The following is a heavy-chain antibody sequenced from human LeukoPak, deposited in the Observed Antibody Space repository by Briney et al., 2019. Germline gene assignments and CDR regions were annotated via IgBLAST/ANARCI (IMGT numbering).Heavy chain of an antibody. CDR1: GFTFSSDA. J-gene: IGHJ4*02. Sequence: GGSLRLSCEASGFTFSSDAMSWVRQAPGRGLEWVAAIGPSGSTYYADSVKGRFSISRDNSKDTLNLQMNSLRVDDTATYYCARSISGRSGSRGGRYYFDFWGQGAPVTVSS. CDR3: ARSISGRSGSRGGRYYFDF. V-gene: IGHV3-23*01. CDR2: IGPSGST. D-gene: IGHD1-26*01.